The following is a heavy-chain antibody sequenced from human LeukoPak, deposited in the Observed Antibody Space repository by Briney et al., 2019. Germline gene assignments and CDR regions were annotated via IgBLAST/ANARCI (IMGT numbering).Heavy chain of an antibody. CDR1: GFTFSDYY. J-gene: IGHJ5*02. Sequence: GGSLRLSCAASGFTFSDYYMSWIRQAPGKGLEWVSYISSSGSTIYYADSVKGRFTISRDNAKNSLYLQMNSLRAEDTVVYYCARDLKRLYCTNGVCYGDWFDPWGQGTLVTVSS. D-gene: IGHD2-8*01. V-gene: IGHV3-11*01. CDR3: ARDLKRLYCTNGVCYGDWFDP. CDR2: ISSSGSTI.